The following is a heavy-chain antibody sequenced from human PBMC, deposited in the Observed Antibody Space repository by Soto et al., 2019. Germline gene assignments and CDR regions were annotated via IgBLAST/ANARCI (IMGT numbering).Heavy chain of an antibody. CDR3: AKEGGTYGSGSGWWFDS. CDR1: GFTINSFA. Sequence: QVELVESGGGVVQPGRSLRLSCAASGFTINSFAMHWVRQGPGRGLEWVAVISYDGSNEFYVDSVKGRFTISRDNSKNTVFLQMNSLRVEDTGVYYCAKEGGTYGSGSGWWFDSWGQGTLVTVSS. V-gene: IGHV3-30*18. D-gene: IGHD3-10*01. CDR2: ISYDGSNE. J-gene: IGHJ5*01.